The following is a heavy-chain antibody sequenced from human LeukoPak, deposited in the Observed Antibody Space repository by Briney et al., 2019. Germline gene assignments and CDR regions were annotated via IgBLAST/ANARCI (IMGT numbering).Heavy chain of an antibody. V-gene: IGHV1-2*06. D-gene: IGHD3-10*01. J-gene: IGHJ4*02. CDR3: ASGGPLTMVRGVIRY. CDR1: GYTFTGYY. Sequence: ASVKVSCKASGYTFTGYYMHWVRQAPGQGLEWMGRINPNSGGTNYAQKFQGRVTMTRDTSISTAYMELSRLRSDDTAVYYCASGGPLTMVRGVIRYWGQGTLVTVSS. CDR2: INPNSGGT.